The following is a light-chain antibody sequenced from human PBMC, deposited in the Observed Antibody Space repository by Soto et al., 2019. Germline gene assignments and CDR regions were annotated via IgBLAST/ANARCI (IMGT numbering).Light chain of an antibody. CDR2: AAS. Sequence: EIVRTKSKATLSLSPGERATLFCRASQTVRNNYLAWYQQRPGQAPRLLIYAASSRATGIPDRFSGGGSGTDFTLTISRLEPEDFAVYYCQQCGISPWPFGQVANVDIK. CDR3: QQCGISPWP. CDR1: QTVRNNY. V-gene: IGKV3-20*01. J-gene: IGKJ1*01.